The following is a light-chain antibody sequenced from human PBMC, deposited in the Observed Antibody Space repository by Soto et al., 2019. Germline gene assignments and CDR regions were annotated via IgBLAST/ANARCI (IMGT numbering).Light chain of an antibody. CDR2: GAS. Sequence: EIVMTQSPATLSVSPGERTTLSCRTSTNVSSNLAWYQQKPGQAPRLLIYGASTRATGIPARFSGSGSGTEFTLTISILQSEDFAVYYCQQYNNWPRTFGQGTKVEIK. V-gene: IGKV3-15*01. CDR1: TNVSSN. CDR3: QQYNNWPRT. J-gene: IGKJ1*01.